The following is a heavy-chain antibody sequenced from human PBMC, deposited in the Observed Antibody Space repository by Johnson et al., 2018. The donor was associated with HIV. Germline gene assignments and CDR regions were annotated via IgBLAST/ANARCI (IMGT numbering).Heavy chain of an antibody. V-gene: IGHV3-30*02. J-gene: IGHJ3*02. D-gene: IGHD4-23*01. Sequence: QMQLVESGGGVVQPGGSLRLSCAASGFTFSSYGMHWVRQAPGKGLEWVAFIRYDGSNKYYADSVKGRLTVSRDNSKNTLYLQMNSLRTEDTAMYYCARERGYFGNPAFDIWGQGTMVTVSS. CDR2: IRYDGSNK. CDR3: ARERGYFGNPAFDI. CDR1: GFTFSSYG.